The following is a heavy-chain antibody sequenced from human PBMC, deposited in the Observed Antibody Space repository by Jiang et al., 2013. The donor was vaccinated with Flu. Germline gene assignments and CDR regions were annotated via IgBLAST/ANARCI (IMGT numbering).Heavy chain of an antibody. J-gene: IGHJ4*02. Sequence: SGAEVKKPGSSVKVSCKASGGTFSSYAISWVRQAPGQGLEWMGGIIPIFGTANYAQKFQGRVTITADESTSTAYMELSSLRSEDTAVYYCASARGYSYGNEETTFDYWGQGTLVTVSS. CDR3: ASARGYSYGNEETTFDY. V-gene: IGHV1-69*01. D-gene: IGHD5-18*01. CDR1: GGTFSSYA. CDR2: IIPIFGTA.